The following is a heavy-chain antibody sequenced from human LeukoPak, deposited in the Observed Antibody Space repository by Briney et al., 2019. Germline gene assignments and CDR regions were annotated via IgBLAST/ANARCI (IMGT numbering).Heavy chain of an antibody. D-gene: IGHD2-15*01. Sequence: GGSLRLSCAASGFTFSSYGMHWVRQAPGKGLEWVAFIRYDGSNKYYADSVKGRFTISRDNSKNTLYLQMNSLRAEDTAVYYCAKDPVCCFPHHFDYWGQGTLVTVSS. V-gene: IGHV3-30*02. CDR1: GFTFSSYG. CDR2: IRYDGSNK. CDR3: AKDPVCCFPHHFDY. J-gene: IGHJ4*02.